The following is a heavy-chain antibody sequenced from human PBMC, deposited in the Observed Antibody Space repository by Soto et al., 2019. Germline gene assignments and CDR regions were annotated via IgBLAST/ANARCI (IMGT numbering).Heavy chain of an antibody. D-gene: IGHD3-9*01. Sequence: GASVKVSCKASGYTFTSYAMHWVRQAPGQRLEWMGWINAGNGNTKYSQKFQGRVTITRDTSASTAYMELSSLRSEDTAVYYCAREPYDILTGFPPYYYYYMDVWGKGTTVTVSS. CDR1: GYTFTSYA. CDR2: INAGNGNT. V-gene: IGHV1-3*01. J-gene: IGHJ6*03. CDR3: AREPYDILTGFPPYYYYYMDV.